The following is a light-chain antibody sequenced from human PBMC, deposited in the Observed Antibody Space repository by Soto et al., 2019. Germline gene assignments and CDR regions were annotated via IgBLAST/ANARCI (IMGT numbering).Light chain of an antibody. CDR3: SSYTSTNTLYV. Sequence: QSVLTQPASVSWSPGQSITISCTGTSSDVGGFNYVSWYQQHPGKAPKLMIYEVSNRPSGVSTRFSGSKSANTASLTISGLQAEDEADYYCSSYTSTNTLYVFGTGTKVTVL. V-gene: IGLV2-14*01. CDR1: SSDVGGFNY. J-gene: IGLJ1*01. CDR2: EVS.